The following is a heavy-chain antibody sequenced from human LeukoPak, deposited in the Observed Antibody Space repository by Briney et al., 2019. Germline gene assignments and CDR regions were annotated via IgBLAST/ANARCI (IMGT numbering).Heavy chain of an antibody. CDR2: INPNSGGT. V-gene: IGHV1-2*02. CDR3: ASRTSTGYSSSWSFDY. Sequence: GASVKVSCKASGYTFTGYYMHWVRQAPGQGLEWMGWINPNSGGTNYAQKFQGRVTMTRDTSISTAYMELSRLRSDDTAVYYCASRTSTGYSSSWSFDYWGQGTLVTVSS. D-gene: IGHD6-13*01. CDR1: GYTFTGYY. J-gene: IGHJ4*02.